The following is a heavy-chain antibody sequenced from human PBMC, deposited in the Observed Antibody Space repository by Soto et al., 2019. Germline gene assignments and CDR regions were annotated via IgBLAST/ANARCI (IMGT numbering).Heavy chain of an antibody. J-gene: IGHJ3*01. CDR1: GGSISSGSYY. V-gene: IGHV4-31*03. D-gene: IGHD6-19*01. CDR3: ARKGSGWHHDDYDV. Sequence: SETLSLTCTVSGGSISSGSYYWSWIRQHPGKGLEWIGYIYSSGSTYYNPSLKGRVTISLDTSKNHFSLKLSSVTAADTAVYYCARKGSGWHHDDYDVWGQGTMVTVPS. CDR2: IYSSGST.